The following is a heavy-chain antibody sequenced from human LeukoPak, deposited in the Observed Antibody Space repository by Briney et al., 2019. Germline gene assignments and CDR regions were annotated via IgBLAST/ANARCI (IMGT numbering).Heavy chain of an antibody. D-gene: IGHD3-3*01. Sequence: PGRSLRLSCAASGFTFSSYGMHWVRQAPGKGLEWVAFIRYDGSNKYYADSVKGRFTISRDNSKNTLYLQMNSLRAEDTAVYYCAKDPFSLDFWSGYFGYWGQGTLVTVSS. CDR2: IRYDGSNK. V-gene: IGHV3-30*02. CDR3: AKDPFSLDFWSGYFGY. CDR1: GFTFSSYG. J-gene: IGHJ4*02.